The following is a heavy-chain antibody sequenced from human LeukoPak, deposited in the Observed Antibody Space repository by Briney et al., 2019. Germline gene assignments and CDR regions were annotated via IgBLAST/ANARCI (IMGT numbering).Heavy chain of an antibody. CDR1: GGSISSSSYY. CDR2: IYYSGST. V-gene: IGHV4-39*07. Sequence: SETLSLTCTVSGGSISSSSYYWGWIRQPPGKGLEWIGSIYYSGSTYYNPSLKSRVTISVDTSKNQFSLKLSSVTAADTAVYYCARREGLAVAGTGFDYWGQGTLVTVSS. D-gene: IGHD6-19*01. CDR3: ARREGLAVAGTGFDY. J-gene: IGHJ4*02.